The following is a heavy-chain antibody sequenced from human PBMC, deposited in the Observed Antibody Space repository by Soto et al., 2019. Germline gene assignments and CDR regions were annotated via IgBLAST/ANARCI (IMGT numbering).Heavy chain of an antibody. Sequence: SETLSLTCAVYGGSFSGYYWSWIRQPPGKGLEWIGEINHSGSTNYNPSLKSRVTISVDTSKNQFSLKLSSVTAADTAVYYCARGKRIQLWFGRWFDPWGQGTLVTVSS. D-gene: IGHD5-18*01. J-gene: IGHJ5*02. CDR1: GGSFSGYY. CDR2: INHSGST. CDR3: ARGKRIQLWFGRWFDP. V-gene: IGHV4-34*01.